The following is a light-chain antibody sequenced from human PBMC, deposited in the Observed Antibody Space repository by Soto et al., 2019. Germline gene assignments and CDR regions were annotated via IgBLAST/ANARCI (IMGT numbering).Light chain of an antibody. CDR2: DAS. Sequence: EIVLTQSPATLSLSPGERATLSCMASQSVSRYLAWYKQKPGQAPRLLHYDASNRANGIPARFSGSGSGTDFTLTISSLEPEDFAVYYCQQRSNWPRLTFGGGTKVEIK. J-gene: IGKJ4*01. CDR3: QQRSNWPRLT. V-gene: IGKV3-11*01. CDR1: QSVSRY.